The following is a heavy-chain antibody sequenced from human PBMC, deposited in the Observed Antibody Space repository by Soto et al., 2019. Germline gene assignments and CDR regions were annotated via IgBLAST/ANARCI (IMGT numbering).Heavy chain of an antibody. CDR2: IHYSGATP. J-gene: IGHJ4*02. CDR3: ARGGPDLATIGGFDY. V-gene: IGHV1-46*01. CDR1: GYTFTNYY. Sequence: ASVKVSCKASGYTFTNYYMHWVRQAPGQGLEWMGVIHYSGATPTYAQKFQGRVTMARDTSTSTVYVELSSLTSEDTAVHYCARGGPDLATIGGFDYWGQGTLVTVSS. D-gene: IGHD3-16*01.